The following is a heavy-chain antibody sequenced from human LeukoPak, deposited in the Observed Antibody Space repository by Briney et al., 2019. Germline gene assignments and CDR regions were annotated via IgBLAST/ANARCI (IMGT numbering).Heavy chain of an antibody. Sequence: ASVKVSCKASGYTFTSYYMHWVRQAPGQGLEWVGIINPSGGITSYAQKFQGRVTMTRDTSTSTVYMELSSLRSEDTAVYYCARGVDCSGGSCYPNFDYWGQGTLVTVSS. CDR1: GYTFTSYY. D-gene: IGHD2-15*01. CDR3: ARGVDCSGGSCYPNFDY. J-gene: IGHJ4*02. V-gene: IGHV1-46*01. CDR2: INPSGGIT.